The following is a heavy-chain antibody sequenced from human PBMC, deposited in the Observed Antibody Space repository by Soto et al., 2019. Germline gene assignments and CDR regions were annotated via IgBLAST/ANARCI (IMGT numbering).Heavy chain of an antibody. V-gene: IGHV4-61*08. CDR3: ARGHSLLTGYRSDYYYYMAV. CDR2: IYHSGST. D-gene: IGHD3-9*01. CDR1: WGSIGSLGCC. J-gene: IGHJ6*03. Sequence: SEILSLSWTFLWGSIGSLGCCLIWKRQQPAKGLEWIGYIYHSGSTNYNPSLKSRVTISVDTSKTQFSLKLSSVTAADTAVYYCARGHSLLTGYRSDYYYYMAVLGKGTTVTVSS.